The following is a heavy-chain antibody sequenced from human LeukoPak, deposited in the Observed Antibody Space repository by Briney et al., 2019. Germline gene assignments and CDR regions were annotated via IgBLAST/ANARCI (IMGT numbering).Heavy chain of an antibody. CDR3: VKGYDRNNWYFDL. D-gene: IGHD4-23*01. Sequence: GGSLRLSCAASGFTFSTYAMSWVRQAPGKGLEWVSAIRSSGGDTFYADSVKGRFTISRDNSKNTLYLQINSLRAEDTAVYFCVKGYDRNNWYFDLWGRGTQATVSS. CDR1: GFTFSTYA. CDR2: IRSSGGDT. J-gene: IGHJ2*01. V-gene: IGHV3-23*01.